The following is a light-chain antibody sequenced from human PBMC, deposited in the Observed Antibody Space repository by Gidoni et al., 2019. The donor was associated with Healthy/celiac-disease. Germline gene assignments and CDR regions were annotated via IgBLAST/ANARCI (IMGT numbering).Light chain of an antibody. Sequence: ELVLPQPPGTLSVSPGERANLSCRASQSVSSSYLAWYQQQPGQAPMLRIYGASSRATGIPEGFSGSGSGTDFTLTISRLEPEDLAVYYCQQYDSSPRAFGQXTKVEIK. CDR3: QQYDSSPRA. CDR1: QSVSSSY. V-gene: IGKV3-20*01. J-gene: IGKJ1*01. CDR2: GAS.